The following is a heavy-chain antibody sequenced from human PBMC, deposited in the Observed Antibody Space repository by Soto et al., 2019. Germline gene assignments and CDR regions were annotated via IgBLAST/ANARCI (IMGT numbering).Heavy chain of an antibody. CDR1: GYIFTGHY. Sequence: ASVKVSCKASGYIFTGHYIHWMRQAPEQGPEWMGEISPESGATRYAQKFQGRVTMTRDMSITTVYMELNNLSPDDTAVDYCGRGRSGQIVVVYWGQGTPVTVSS. CDR2: ISPESGAT. J-gene: IGHJ4*02. D-gene: IGHD5-12*01. V-gene: IGHV1-2*02. CDR3: GRGRSGQIVVVY.